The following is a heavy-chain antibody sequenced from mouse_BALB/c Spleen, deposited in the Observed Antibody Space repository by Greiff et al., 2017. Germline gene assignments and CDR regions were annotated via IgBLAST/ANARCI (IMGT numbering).Heavy chain of an antibody. CDR1: GYSFTGYY. CDR2: ISCYNGAT. Sequence: LVKTGASVKISCKASGYSFTGYYMHWVKQSHGKSLEWMGYISCYNGATSYNQKFKGKATFTVDTSSSTAYMQFNSLTSEDSAVYYCARWSTTVVERYFDVWGAGTTVTVSS. J-gene: IGHJ1*01. V-gene: IGHV1S34*01. CDR3: ARWSTTVVERYFDV. D-gene: IGHD1-1*01.